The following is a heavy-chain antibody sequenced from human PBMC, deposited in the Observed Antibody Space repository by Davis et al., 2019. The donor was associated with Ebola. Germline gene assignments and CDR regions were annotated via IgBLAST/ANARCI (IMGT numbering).Heavy chain of an antibody. Sequence: LSLTCAASGFTFSSYSMNWVRQAPGKGLEWVSYISSSSSTIYYADSVKGRFTISRDNAKNSLYLQMNSLRDEDTAVYYCARDRRITIFGVARTIDYWGQGTLVTVSS. D-gene: IGHD3-3*01. CDR2: ISSSSSTI. CDR3: ARDRRITIFGVARTIDY. J-gene: IGHJ4*02. CDR1: GFTFSSYS. V-gene: IGHV3-48*02.